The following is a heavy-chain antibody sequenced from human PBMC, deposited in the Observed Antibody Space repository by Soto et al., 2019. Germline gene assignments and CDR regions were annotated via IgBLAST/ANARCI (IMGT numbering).Heavy chain of an antibody. D-gene: IGHD4-17*01. CDR2: IYYSGST. V-gene: IGHV4-39*01. J-gene: IGHJ6*02. CDR1: GGSISSSSYY. CDR3: ARHGSYGDYAYYGMDV. Sequence: SETLSLTCTVSGGSISSSSYYWGWIRQPPGKGLEWIGSIYYSGSTYYNPSLKSRVTISVDTSKNQFSLKLSSVTAADTAVYYCARHGSYGDYAYYGMDVWGQGTPVTVSS.